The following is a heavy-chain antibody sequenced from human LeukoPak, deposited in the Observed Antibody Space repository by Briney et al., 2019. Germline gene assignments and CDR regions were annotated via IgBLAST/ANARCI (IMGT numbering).Heavy chain of an antibody. J-gene: IGHJ4*02. CDR3: ARAAGGPYYFDY. V-gene: IGHV3-48*02. CDR2: ITSSGSTI. Sequence: SGGSLRLSCAGSGFTFRTYSMNWVRQAPGKGLEWVSYITSSGSTIYYADSVKGRFTISRDNAKNSLYLQMNSLRDDDTALYYCARAAGGPYYFDYWGQGTLVSVSS. CDR1: GFTFRTYS. D-gene: IGHD6-13*01.